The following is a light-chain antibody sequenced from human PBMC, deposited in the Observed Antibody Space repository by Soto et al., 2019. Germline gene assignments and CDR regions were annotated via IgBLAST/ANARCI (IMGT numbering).Light chain of an antibody. J-gene: IGKJ1*01. CDR3: RQRGNWPPTWT. CDR1: QSVSSH. Sequence: DIVLTQSPATLSLSPGERATLSCRASQSVSSHLAWYQQKPGQAPRLLIYHTSTRSTGIPPRFSGSGSQTDYTLTISSLEPEDFAIYYCRQRGNWPPTWTVGQGTKVEL. V-gene: IGKV3-11*01. CDR2: HTS.